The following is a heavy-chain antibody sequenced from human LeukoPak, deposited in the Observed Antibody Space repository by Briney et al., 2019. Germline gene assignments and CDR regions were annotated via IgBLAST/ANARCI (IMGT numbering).Heavy chain of an antibody. J-gene: IGHJ4*02. CDR2: IYYSGST. CDR3: ARRDGRGYYPFDY. V-gene: IGHV4-59*08. D-gene: IGHD3-22*01. Sequence: SETLSLTCTVSGGSISSYYWSWIRQPPGKGLEWIGYIYYSGSTNYNPSLKSRVTISVDTSKNQFSLKLSSVTAADTAVYYCARRDGRGYYPFDYWGQGTLVTVS. CDR1: GGSISSYY.